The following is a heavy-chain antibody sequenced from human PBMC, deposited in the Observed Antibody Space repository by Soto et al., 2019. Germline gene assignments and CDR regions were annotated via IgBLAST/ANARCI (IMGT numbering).Heavy chain of an antibody. Sequence: GESLRISCKGSGYIFTTYWIGWVRQMPGKGLEWMGIIYPGDSDTRYSPSFQGQVTISADKSISTAYLQWSSLTASDTAMYYCARQRQLRPHGMDVWGQGTTVTVSS. V-gene: IGHV5-51*01. CDR1: GYIFTTYW. CDR2: IYPGDSDT. D-gene: IGHD2-2*01. J-gene: IGHJ6*02. CDR3: ARQRQLRPHGMDV.